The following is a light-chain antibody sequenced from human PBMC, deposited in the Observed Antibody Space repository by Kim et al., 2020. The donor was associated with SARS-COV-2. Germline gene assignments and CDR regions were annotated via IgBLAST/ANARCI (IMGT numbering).Light chain of an antibody. V-gene: IGLV3-1*01. CDR1: RLGDKY. J-gene: IGLJ2*01. Sequence: SYELTQPPSVSVSPGQTASITCSGDRLGDKYVCWYRQKPGQSPVLVMYEDTKRPSGIPERFSGSKSGSTATLTISGAQAMDEADYYCQAWDNRGTLVFGGGTQLTVL. CDR3: QAWDNRGTLV. CDR2: EDT.